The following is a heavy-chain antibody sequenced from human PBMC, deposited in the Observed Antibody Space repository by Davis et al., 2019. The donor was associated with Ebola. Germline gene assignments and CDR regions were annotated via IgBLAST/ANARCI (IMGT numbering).Heavy chain of an antibody. Sequence: SETLSLTCAVYGGSFSGYYWSWIRQPPGKGLEWIGEINHSGSTNYNPSLKSRVTISVDTSKNQFSLKLSSVTAADTAVYYCARGRRYSYGPLGYWGQEPWSPSPQ. CDR2: INHSGST. D-gene: IGHD5-18*01. CDR1: GGSFSGYY. J-gene: IGHJ4*01. CDR3: ARGRRYSYGPLGY. V-gene: IGHV4-34*01.